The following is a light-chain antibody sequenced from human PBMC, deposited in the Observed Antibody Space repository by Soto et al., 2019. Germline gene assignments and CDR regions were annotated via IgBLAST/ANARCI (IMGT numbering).Light chain of an antibody. CDR1: QSISSSF. CDR3: QQYKT. Sequence: EIVLTQSPGILSLSPGERASLSCGASQSISSSFLAWYQQKPGQAPRLLMSGASSRATGTPDRFSGSGSGTDFTLTISRLEPEDFAVYYCQQYKTFGQGTKVDIK. J-gene: IGKJ1*01. V-gene: IGKV3-20*01. CDR2: GAS.